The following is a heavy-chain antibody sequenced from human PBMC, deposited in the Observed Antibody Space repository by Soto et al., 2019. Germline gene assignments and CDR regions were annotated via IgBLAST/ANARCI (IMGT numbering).Heavy chain of an antibody. CDR2: ISSSSSTI. V-gene: IGHV3-48*02. CDR1: GFTFSSYS. D-gene: IGHD3-16*01. CDR3: AREGGGLDWFDS. Sequence: EVQLVESGGGLVQPGGSLRLSCAASGFTFSSYSMNWVRQAPGKGLEWVSYISSSSSTIYYADSVKGRFTISRDNAKNSLHLQMNSLRDEDRAVYYCAREGGGLDWFDSWVQGTLVAVSS. J-gene: IGHJ5*01.